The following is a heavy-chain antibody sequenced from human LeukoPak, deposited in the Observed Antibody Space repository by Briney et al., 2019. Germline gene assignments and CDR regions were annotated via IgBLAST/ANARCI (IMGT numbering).Heavy chain of an antibody. Sequence: SETLSLTCAVYGGSFSGYYWSWIRQPPGKGLEWIGEINHSGSTNYNPSLKSRVTISVDTSKNQFSLKLSSVTAADTAVYYCAKGRGYLRFSHTWGQGTLVTVSS. J-gene: IGHJ5*02. CDR1: GGSFSGYY. CDR3: AKGRGYLRFSHT. D-gene: IGHD3-3*01. V-gene: IGHV4-34*01. CDR2: INHSGST.